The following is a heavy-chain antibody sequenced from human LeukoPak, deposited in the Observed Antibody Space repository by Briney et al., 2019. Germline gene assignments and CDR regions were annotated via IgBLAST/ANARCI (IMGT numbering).Heavy chain of an antibody. CDR3: AGTRATAAGTWTGAFDI. V-gene: IGHV1-24*01. D-gene: IGHD6-13*01. J-gene: IGHJ3*02. Sequence: ASVKVSCKVSGYTLTELSMHWVRQAPGKGLEWMGGFDPEDGETIYAQKFQGRVTMTEDTSTDTAYMELSSLRSEDTAVYYCAGTRATAAGTWTGAFDIWGQGTMVTVSS. CDR1: GYTLTELS. CDR2: FDPEDGET.